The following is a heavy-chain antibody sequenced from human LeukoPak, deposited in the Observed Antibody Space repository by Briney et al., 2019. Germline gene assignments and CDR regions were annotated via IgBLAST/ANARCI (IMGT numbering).Heavy chain of an antibody. CDR3: ARSRGRSGWYAGGPRPIDY. D-gene: IGHD6-19*01. CDR2: INHSGST. Sequence: PSETLSLTCTVSGGSISSGDYYWSWIRQPPGKGLEWIGEINHSGSTNYNPSLKSRVTISVDTSKNQFSLKLSSVTAADTAVYYCARSRGRSGWYAGGPRPIDYWGQGTLVTVSS. J-gene: IGHJ4*02. CDR1: GGSISSGDYY. V-gene: IGHV4-39*07.